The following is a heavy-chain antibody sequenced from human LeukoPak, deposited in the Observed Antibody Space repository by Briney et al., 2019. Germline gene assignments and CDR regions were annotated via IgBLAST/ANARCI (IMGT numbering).Heavy chain of an antibody. D-gene: IGHD2-2*01. J-gene: IGHJ4*02. Sequence: ASVKVSCTVSGYTLTDLSMHWVRQAPGKGLEWMGGFDPEDGETIYAQKFQGRVTMTEDTSTDTAYMELSSLRSEDTAVYYCAAGYCSSTSCFYFDYWGQGTLVTVSS. CDR3: AAGYCSSTSCFYFDY. CDR1: GYTLTDLS. CDR2: FDPEDGET. V-gene: IGHV1-24*01.